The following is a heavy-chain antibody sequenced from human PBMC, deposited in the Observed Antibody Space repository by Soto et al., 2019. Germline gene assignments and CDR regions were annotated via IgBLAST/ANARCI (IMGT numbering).Heavy chain of an antibody. CDR1: GDSVSSSTTT. V-gene: IGHV6-1*01. D-gene: IGHD3-9*01. Sequence: PSQTLSLTCAISGDSVSSSTTTWNWIRQSPSRGLEWLGRTYYRSKWYNDYAESVKSRITINPDTSKNQLSLHLNSVTPEDTAVYYCARRYGYYFDYWGQGTLVTVSS. J-gene: IGHJ4*02. CDR3: ARRYGYYFDY. CDR2: TYYRSKWYN.